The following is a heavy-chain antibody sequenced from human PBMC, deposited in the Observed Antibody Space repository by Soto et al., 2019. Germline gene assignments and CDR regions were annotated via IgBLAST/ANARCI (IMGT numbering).Heavy chain of an antibody. CDR1: GFTVSSNY. D-gene: IGHD3-3*01. V-gene: IGHV3-53*01. Sequence: GGSLRLSCAASGFTVSSNYMSWVRQAPGRGLEWVSVIYSGGSTYYTDSVKGRFTISRDNSKNTLYLQMNSLRAEDTAVYYCAREGMVKYYYGMDVWGQGTTVTVSS. CDR2: IYSGGST. CDR3: AREGMVKYYYGMDV. J-gene: IGHJ6*02.